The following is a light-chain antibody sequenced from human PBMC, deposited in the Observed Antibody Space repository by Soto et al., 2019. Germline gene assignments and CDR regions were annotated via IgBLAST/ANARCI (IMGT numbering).Light chain of an antibody. CDR3: AAWDDSLSGPL. CDR2: RNN. V-gene: IGLV1-47*01. Sequence: QSVLTQPPSASGTPGQRVTISCSGSSSNVGSNFVYWYQQVPGTAPRLLIYRNNQRPSGVPDRFAASKSGTSASLAISGLRSEDEADYHCAAWDDSLSGPLFGGGTKLTVL. CDR1: SSNVGSNF. J-gene: IGLJ2*01.